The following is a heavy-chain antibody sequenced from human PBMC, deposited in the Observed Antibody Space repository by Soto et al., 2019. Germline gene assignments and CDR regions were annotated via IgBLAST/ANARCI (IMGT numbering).Heavy chain of an antibody. CDR3: ARERVGYYGSGSYWVDAFDI. D-gene: IGHD3-10*01. J-gene: IGHJ3*02. Sequence: SETLSLTCTVSGGSISSSSYYWGWIRQPPGKGLEWIGSIYYSGSTYYNPSLKSRVTISVDTSKNQFSLKLSSVTAADTAVYYCARERVGYYGSGSYWVDAFDIWGQGTMVTVSS. CDR1: GGSISSSSYY. CDR2: IYYSGST. V-gene: IGHV4-39*02.